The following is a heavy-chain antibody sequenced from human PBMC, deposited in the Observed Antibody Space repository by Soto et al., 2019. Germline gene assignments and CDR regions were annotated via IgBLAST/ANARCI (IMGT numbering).Heavy chain of an antibody. J-gene: IGHJ4*02. V-gene: IGHV4-34*01. D-gene: IGHD3-3*01. CDR3: ARGRKYYDFWSGYSHPRYYFNY. CDR2: INHSGRT. CDR1: GGSFSGYC. Sequence: SETLSLTCAVYGGSFSGYCWSWIRQPPGKGLEWIGEINHSGRTNCNPSLKSRVTISVDTSKSQFSLKLSSVTAADTAVYYCARGRKYYDFWSGYSHPRYYFNYWGQGTLVTVSS.